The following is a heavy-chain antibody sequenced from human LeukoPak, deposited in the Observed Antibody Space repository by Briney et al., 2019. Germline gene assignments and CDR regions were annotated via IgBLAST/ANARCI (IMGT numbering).Heavy chain of an antibody. CDR3: AKDYKRRGSGGGYFDL. V-gene: IGHV3-9*03. CDR1: GFTFDDYA. J-gene: IGHJ2*01. CDR2: ISCKRSSI. D-gene: IGHD6-19*01. Sequence: GRSLRLSCAASGFTFDDYAMHWVRQAPGKGLEWVSGISCKRSSIGYADSVKGRFTISRGNAKNSLYLQMNSLRAEDMALYYCAKDYKRRGSGGGYFDLWGRGTLVTVSS.